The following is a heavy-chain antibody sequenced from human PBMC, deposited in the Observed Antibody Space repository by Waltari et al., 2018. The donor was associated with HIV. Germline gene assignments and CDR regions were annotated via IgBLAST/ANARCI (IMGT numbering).Heavy chain of an antibody. Sequence: QLQLQESGPGLVKPSETLSLTCTVSGGSISSSSYYWGWIRQPPGKGLEWIGSIYYSGGTYDNPALKSRVTISVDTSKNQFSLKLSSVTAADTAVYYCARRSYYDSSGYYFDYWGQGTLVTVSS. CDR2: IYYSGGT. V-gene: IGHV4-39*01. CDR1: GGSISSSSYY. J-gene: IGHJ4*02. D-gene: IGHD3-22*01. CDR3: ARRSYYDSSGYYFDY.